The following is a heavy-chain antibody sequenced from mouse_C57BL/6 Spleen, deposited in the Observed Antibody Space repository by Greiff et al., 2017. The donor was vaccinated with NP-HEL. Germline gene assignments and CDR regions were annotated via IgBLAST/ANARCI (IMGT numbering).Heavy chain of an antibody. CDR1: GYTFTSYW. J-gene: IGHJ1*03. CDR2: IYPGSGST. Sequence: QVQLQQSGAELVKPGASVKMSCKASGYTFTSYWITWVKQRPGQGLEWIGDIYPGSGSTNYNEKFKSKATLTVDTSSSTAYMQLSSLTSEDSAVYYCARPLGYYVWYFDVWGTGTTVTVSS. CDR3: ARPLGYYVWYFDV. D-gene: IGHD2-3*01. V-gene: IGHV1-55*01.